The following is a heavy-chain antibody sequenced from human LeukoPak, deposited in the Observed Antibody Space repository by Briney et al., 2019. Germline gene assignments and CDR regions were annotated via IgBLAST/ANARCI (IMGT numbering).Heavy chain of an antibody. Sequence: GVSLQISSKASGYSFTSYLIGWVRQMPAKGREWMGIIDPSDSETRYTPSFQGQVTISVDKSLTTADLQWNSLKASDTAMYYCARQTAMGRSGDYWGQGTLVTVSS. V-gene: IGHV5-51*01. CDR3: ARQTAMGRSGDY. CDR1: GYSFTSYL. J-gene: IGHJ4*02. CDR2: IDPSDSET. D-gene: IGHD5-18*01.